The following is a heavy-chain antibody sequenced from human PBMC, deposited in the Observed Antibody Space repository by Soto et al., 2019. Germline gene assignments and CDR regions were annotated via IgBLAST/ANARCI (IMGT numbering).Heavy chain of an antibody. CDR3: ARGCYYGSGSYRFGPWFDP. CDR1: GGTFSSYA. J-gene: IGHJ5*02. V-gene: IGHV1-69*01. CDR2: IIPIFGTA. D-gene: IGHD3-10*01. Sequence: QVQLVQSGAEVQKPGSSVKVSCKASGGTFSSYAISWVRQAPGQGLEWMGGIIPIFGTANYAQKFQGRVTITADESTSTAYMELSSLRSEDTAVYYCARGCYYGSGSYRFGPWFDPWGQGTLVTVSS.